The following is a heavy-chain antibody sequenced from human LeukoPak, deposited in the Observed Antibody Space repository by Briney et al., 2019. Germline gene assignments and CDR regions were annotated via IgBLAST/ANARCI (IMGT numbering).Heavy chain of an antibody. V-gene: IGHV3-23*03. Sequence: GGSLRLSCAASGFTFSSYAMSWLRQAPGRGLEWVSVIYADFDNTDYADSVRGRFTISRDSSKNTLYLHMNSLRVGDTATYFCARALNRHIGAFEYWGQGALVTVSS. CDR3: ARALNRHIGAFEY. CDR2: IYADFDNT. CDR1: GFTFSSYA. D-gene: IGHD4/OR15-4a*01. J-gene: IGHJ4*02.